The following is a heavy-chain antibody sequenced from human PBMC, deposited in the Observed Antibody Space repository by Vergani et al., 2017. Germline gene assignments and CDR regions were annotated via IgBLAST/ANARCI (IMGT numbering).Heavy chain of an antibody. CDR1: GFTFNHYA. J-gene: IGHJ6*02. CDR3: AKANPRNTGYDHRYYYHAMDV. D-gene: IGHD5-12*01. V-gene: IGHV3-23*01. CDR2: ISGSGGST. Sequence: EVQLLESGGDLVQPGGSLRLSCAASGFTFNHYAMNWVRQAPGKGLEWVSGISGSGGSTYYAGSVKGRFTISRDSSKNTLYLQMNSLSAGDTAVYYCAKANPRNTGYDHRYYYHAMDVWGQGTTVTVSS.